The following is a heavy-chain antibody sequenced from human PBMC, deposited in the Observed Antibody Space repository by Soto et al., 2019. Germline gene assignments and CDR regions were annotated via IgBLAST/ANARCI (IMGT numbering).Heavy chain of an antibody. CDR2: ISYDGSNK. D-gene: IGHD2-2*01. CDR1: GITISNYF. V-gene: IGHV3-30-3*01. Sequence: QVQLVESVGGVVQPGRSLRVSCAASGITISNYFMYWVRQAPGKGLEWVAAISYDGSNKHYSDSVQGRFTISRDNSKNPRLLQMKSLRDEDTAVYYCVAGDQYHAMGVWGQGTTVAVSS. J-gene: IGHJ6*02. CDR3: VAGDQYHAMGV.